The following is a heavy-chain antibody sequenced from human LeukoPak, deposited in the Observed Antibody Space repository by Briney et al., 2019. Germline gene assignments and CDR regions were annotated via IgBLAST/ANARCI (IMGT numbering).Heavy chain of an antibody. CDR2: ISGSGGST. CDR1: GFTFSSYA. Sequence: GGSLRLSCAASGFTFSSYAMSWVRQAPGKGLEWVSAISGSGGSTYYADTVKGRFTISRDNSKNTLYLQMNSLRAEDTAVYYCAKGNEIVVVITADYWGQGTLVTVSS. CDR3: AKGNEIVVVITADY. V-gene: IGHV3-23*01. J-gene: IGHJ4*02. D-gene: IGHD3-22*01.